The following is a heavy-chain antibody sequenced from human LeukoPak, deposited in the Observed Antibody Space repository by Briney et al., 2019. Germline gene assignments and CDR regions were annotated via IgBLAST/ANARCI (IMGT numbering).Heavy chain of an antibody. Sequence: GESLKISCKGSGYSFTSYWIGWVRQMPGKGLECMAIIYPGDSDTRYSPSFQGQVTISADKSVSTAYLQWSSLKASDTAMYYCARFGEPPGLVKGGTNFDYWGQGTLVTVSS. CDR2: IYPGDSDT. CDR1: GYSFTSYW. V-gene: IGHV5-51*01. D-gene: IGHD3-10*01. CDR3: ARFGEPPGLVKGGTNFDY. J-gene: IGHJ4*02.